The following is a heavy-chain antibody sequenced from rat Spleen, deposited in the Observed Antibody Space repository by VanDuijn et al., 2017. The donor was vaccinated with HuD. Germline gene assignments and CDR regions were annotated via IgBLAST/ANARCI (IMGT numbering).Heavy chain of an antibody. J-gene: IGHJ3*01. Sequence: EVQLVESGGGLVQPGRSLKLSCVASGFTFNNYWMTWIRQAPGKGLEWISSIDTDGLRTYYSDSVKGRFTISRDDTKSTLYLQMNSLRSEDTATYYCTTENYWFAYWGQGTLVTVSS. CDR1: GFTFNNYW. CDR2: IDTDGLRT. D-gene: IGHD1-10*01. V-gene: IGHV5-31*01. CDR3: TTENYWFAY.